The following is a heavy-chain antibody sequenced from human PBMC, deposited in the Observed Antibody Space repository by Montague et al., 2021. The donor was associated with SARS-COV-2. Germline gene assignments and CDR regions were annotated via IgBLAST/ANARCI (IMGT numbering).Heavy chain of an antibody. Sequence: TLSLTCTVSGGSISGDNYYWTWIRQHPGKGLEWIAHIYYTGSTYYNPSLQSRLRTSLDTSKDQFSLTLTSVTAADTAIYYCARNRGWGSRGAGYIDLWGRGTLVTVSS. CDR3: ARNRGWGSRGAGYIDL. V-gene: IGHV4-31*03. CDR1: GGSISGDNYY. J-gene: IGHJ2*01. CDR2: IYYTGST. D-gene: IGHD7-27*01.